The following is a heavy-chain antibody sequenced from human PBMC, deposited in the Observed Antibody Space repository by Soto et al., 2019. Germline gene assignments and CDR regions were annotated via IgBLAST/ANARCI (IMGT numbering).Heavy chain of an antibody. Sequence: QVQLQESGPGLVKPSETLSLTCTVSGGSMSSYYWSWIRQPPGKGLEWIGYIYYSGSTNYNPSLKSRVTIAVATSKNQFSLTLSSVTAADTAVYYCARRYGTVFDYWGQGTLVTVSS. CDR3: ARRYGTVFDY. CDR2: IYYSGST. V-gene: IGHV4-59*01. J-gene: IGHJ4*02. CDR1: GGSMSSYY. D-gene: IGHD6-13*01.